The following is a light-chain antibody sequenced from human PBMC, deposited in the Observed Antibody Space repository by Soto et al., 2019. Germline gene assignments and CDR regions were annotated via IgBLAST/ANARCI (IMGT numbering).Light chain of an antibody. J-gene: IGKJ1*01. Sequence: DIHITQSPSSLSASVGDRVTITCRESHGISNYLAWYQQKPGKAHKLLIYAASSWQSGVPSRFSGSGSGTEFTLTIISLQPEDFATYYCQQSYRFPKTFGRGTKVDI. CDR1: HGISNY. V-gene: IGKV1-39*01. CDR2: AAS. CDR3: QQSYRFPKT.